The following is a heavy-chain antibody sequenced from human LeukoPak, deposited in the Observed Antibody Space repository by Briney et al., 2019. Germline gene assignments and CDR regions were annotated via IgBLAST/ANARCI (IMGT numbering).Heavy chain of an antibody. CDR3: ARLVVAATNWFDP. V-gene: IGHV3-7*03. CDR2: MNHDGSEK. Sequence: GGSLRLSCAASGFTFSSYWMNWVRQAPGKGLEWVANMNHDGSEKYQIDSVKGRFTISRDNAKNSLYLQMNSLRAEDTALYYCARLVVAATNWFDPWGQGTLVTVSS. D-gene: IGHD2-15*01. CDR1: GFTFSSYW. J-gene: IGHJ5*02.